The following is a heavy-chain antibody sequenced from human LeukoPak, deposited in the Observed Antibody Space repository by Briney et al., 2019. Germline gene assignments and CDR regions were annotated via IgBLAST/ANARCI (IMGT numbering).Heavy chain of an antibody. V-gene: IGHV5-51*01. D-gene: IGHD6-13*01. Sequence: GESLKISCKGSGYSFTSYWIGWVRQMPGKGLEWMGIIYPGDSDTRYSPSFQGQVTISADKSISTAYLQWSSLKASDTAMYYCARQQLVREGSLVFDYWGQGALVTVSS. CDR2: IYPGDSDT. J-gene: IGHJ4*02. CDR1: GYSFTSYW. CDR3: ARQQLVREGSLVFDY.